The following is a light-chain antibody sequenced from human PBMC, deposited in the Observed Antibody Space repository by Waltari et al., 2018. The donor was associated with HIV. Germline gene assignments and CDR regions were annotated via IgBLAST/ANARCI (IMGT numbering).Light chain of an antibody. J-gene: IGLJ1*01. Sequence: QSALTQPASVSGSPGQSITISCTGTSSDLGGYNYVSWYQQHPGKAPKLMIYEVSNRPSGVSNRFSGSKSGNTASLTISGLQAEDEADYYCSSYTSSSTLYVFGTWTKVTVL. CDR2: EVS. V-gene: IGLV2-14*01. CDR1: SSDLGGYNY. CDR3: SSYTSSSTLYV.